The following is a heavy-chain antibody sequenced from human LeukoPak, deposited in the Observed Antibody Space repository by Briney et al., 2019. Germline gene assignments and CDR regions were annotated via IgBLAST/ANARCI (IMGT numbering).Heavy chain of an antibody. Sequence: SETLSLTCAVYGGSVSDYYWSWIRQPPGKGLEWIGEINHSGSTNYNPSLKSRVIISVDTSKNQFSLKLSSVTAADTAVYYCARTDIVVVPAAMGYYYYMDVWGKGTTVTVSS. CDR3: ARTDIVVVPAAMGYYYYMDV. J-gene: IGHJ6*03. V-gene: IGHV4-34*01. D-gene: IGHD2-2*01. CDR1: GGSVSDYY. CDR2: INHSGST.